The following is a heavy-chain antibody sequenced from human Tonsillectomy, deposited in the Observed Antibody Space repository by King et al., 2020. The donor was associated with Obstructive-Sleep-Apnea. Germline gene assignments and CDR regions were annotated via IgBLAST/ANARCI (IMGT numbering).Heavy chain of an antibody. CDR1: GGSITSSSYY. D-gene: IGHD2-15*01. CDR2: IYYSGST. V-gene: IGHV4-39*07. CDR3: ARVGGDWYFDL. J-gene: IGHJ2*01. Sequence: QLQESGPGLVKPSETLSLTSTVSGGSITSSSYYWGWIRQPPGKGLEWIGSIYYSGSTYYNPSLKSRVTISVYTSKNQFSLRLGSVTAADTAVYYCARVGGDWYFDLWGRGTLVTVSS.